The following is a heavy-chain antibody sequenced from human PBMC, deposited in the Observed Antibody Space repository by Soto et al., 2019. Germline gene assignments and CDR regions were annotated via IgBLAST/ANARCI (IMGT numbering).Heavy chain of an antibody. V-gene: IGHV3-21*01. D-gene: IGHD3-3*01. CDR1: GFTFSSYS. Sequence: GGSLRLSCAASGFTFSSYSMNWVRQAPGKGLEWGSSISSSSSYIYYADSVKGRFTISRDNAKNSLYLQMNSLRAEDTAVYYCARPLEYYDFWSGPGGYGMDVWGQGTTVTVSS. J-gene: IGHJ6*02. CDR2: ISSSSSYI. CDR3: ARPLEYYDFWSGPGGYGMDV.